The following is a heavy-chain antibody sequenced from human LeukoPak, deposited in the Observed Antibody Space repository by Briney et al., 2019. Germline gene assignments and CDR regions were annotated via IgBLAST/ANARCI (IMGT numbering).Heavy chain of an antibody. V-gene: IGHV3-23*01. CDR1: GFTFSSYA. J-gene: IGHJ4*02. CDR2: ISGSGGST. CDR3: AGDPNYYDSSGYYWIRWVFDY. Sequence: PGGSLRLSCAASGFTFSSYAMSGVRQAPGKGLEWVSAISGSGGSTYYADSVKGRFTISRDNSKNTLYLQMNSLRAEDTAVYYCAGDPNYYDSSGYYWIRWVFDYWGQGTLITVSS. D-gene: IGHD3-22*01.